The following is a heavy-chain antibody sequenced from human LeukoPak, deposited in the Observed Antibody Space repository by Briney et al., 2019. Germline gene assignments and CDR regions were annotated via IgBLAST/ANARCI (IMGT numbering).Heavy chain of an antibody. CDR1: GGSFSGYY. CDR3: ARGINWFDP. J-gene: IGHJ5*02. Sequence: SETLSLTCAVYGGSFSGYYWSWIRQPPGKGLEWIGEINHSGSTNYNPSLKSRVTISVDTSKNQFSLKLNSVTPEDTAVYYCARGINWFDPWGQGTLVTVSS. CDR2: INHSGST. V-gene: IGHV4-34*01.